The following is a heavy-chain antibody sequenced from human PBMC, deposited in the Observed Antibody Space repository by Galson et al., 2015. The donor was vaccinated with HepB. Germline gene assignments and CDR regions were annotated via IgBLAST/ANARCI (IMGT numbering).Heavy chain of an antibody. V-gene: IGHV3-21*01. J-gene: IGHJ4*02. CDR3: ARSSFPYSGYDC. CDR1: GFTFSSYS. D-gene: IGHD5-12*01. CDR2: ISSSSSYI. Sequence: SLRLSCAASGFTFSSYSMNWVRQAPGKGLEWVSSISSSSSYIYYADSVKGRFTISRDNAKNSLYLQMNSLRAEDTAVYYCARSSFPYSGYDCWGQGTLVTVSS.